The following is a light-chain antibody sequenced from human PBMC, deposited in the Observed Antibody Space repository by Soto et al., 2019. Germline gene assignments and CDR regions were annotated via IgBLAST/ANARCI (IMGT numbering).Light chain of an antibody. V-gene: IGKV3-15*01. CDR2: GAS. CDR3: QQYNSWPYT. Sequence: EIVMTQSPATLSVSPGERATLSCRASQSVSSNLAWYQQKPGQAPRLLIYGASTRATGIPARFSGSGFGTEFTLTISSLQSEDFAVYYCQQYNSWPYTFGQGTKVEIK. J-gene: IGKJ1*01. CDR1: QSVSSN.